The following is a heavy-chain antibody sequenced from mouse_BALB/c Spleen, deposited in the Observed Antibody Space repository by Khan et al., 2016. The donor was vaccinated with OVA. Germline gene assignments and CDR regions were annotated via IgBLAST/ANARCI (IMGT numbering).Heavy chain of an antibody. CDR2: INPTSGYT. Sequence: QVQLQQSGAELAKPGASVKMSCKASGYTFTTYWMHWVKQRPGQGLEWIGYINPTSGYTDHNEKFKDRATLSADKSSSTAYMQLSSPTSEDSAVYYCTRDRIDYWGQGTTLTVSS. CDR3: TRDRIDY. CDR1: GYTFTTYW. J-gene: IGHJ2*01. V-gene: IGHV1-7*01.